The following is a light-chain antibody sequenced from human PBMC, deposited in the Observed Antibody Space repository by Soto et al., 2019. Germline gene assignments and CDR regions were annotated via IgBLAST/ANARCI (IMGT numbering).Light chain of an antibody. Sequence: EIVMTQSPATRSVSPGERASLSCRASQSVYSNLAWYQQKPGQAPRLLIFGASTRATGIPARFSGSGSGTEFPLTISSLQSEDFAVYYCQQYNKWPLAFGQGTKVEIK. CDR1: QSVYSN. J-gene: IGKJ1*01. CDR3: QQYNKWPLA. CDR2: GAS. V-gene: IGKV3-15*01.